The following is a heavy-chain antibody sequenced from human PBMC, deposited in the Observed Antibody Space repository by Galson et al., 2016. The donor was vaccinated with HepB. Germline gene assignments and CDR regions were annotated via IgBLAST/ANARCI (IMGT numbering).Heavy chain of an antibody. Sequence: SLRLSCAASGFTFDDHGMHWVRQAPGKGLEWVALISGDGGNTYYADSVKGRFTISRVNRKNSLYLQMNSLRAEDTALYYCAKEEVWSGYYFYYGIDVWGQGTMVTASS. J-gene: IGHJ6*02. CDR1: GFTFDDHG. V-gene: IGHV3-43*02. CDR3: AKEEVWSGYYFYYGIDV. CDR2: ISGDGGNT. D-gene: IGHD3-3*01.